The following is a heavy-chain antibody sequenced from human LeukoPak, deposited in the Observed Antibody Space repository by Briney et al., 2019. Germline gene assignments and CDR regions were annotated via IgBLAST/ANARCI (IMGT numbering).Heavy chain of an antibody. CDR1: GGSISGYY. Sequence: SETLSLTCTVSGGSISGYYWSWIRQPPGKGLEWIGYIYYSGSPNYNPSLKSRVTISVDTSKNQFSLQLNSVTAADTAVYYCARQDIVVVPAAIPTHFDYWGQGTLVTVSS. CDR3: ARQDIVVVPAAIPTHFDY. CDR2: IYYSGSP. J-gene: IGHJ4*02. D-gene: IGHD2-2*01. V-gene: IGHV4-59*08.